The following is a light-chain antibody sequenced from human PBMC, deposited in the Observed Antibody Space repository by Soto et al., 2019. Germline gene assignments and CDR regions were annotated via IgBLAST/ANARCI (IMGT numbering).Light chain of an antibody. CDR2: VAS. Sequence: AIRMTHSQSSRSDSVEERVTITGRAIRVFKNDLSGNQKRPGRDPKLLIYVASNLQSGVPSRFSGSGSGTDFTLTISSLQPEDFATYYCLQNYNYPLTFGGGTKVEIK. CDR1: RVFKND. CDR3: LQNYNYPLT. J-gene: IGKJ4*01. V-gene: IGKV1-6*01.